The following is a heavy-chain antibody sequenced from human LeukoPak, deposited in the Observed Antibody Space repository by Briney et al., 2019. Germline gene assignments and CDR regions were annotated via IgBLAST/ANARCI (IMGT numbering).Heavy chain of an antibody. J-gene: IGHJ4*02. D-gene: IGHD1-26*01. CDR1: GFTFSNYW. V-gene: IGHV3-74*03. Sequence: GGSLRLSCTASGFTFSNYWMHWVRQAPGKGLMWVSRIKSDGTSTTYADSVKGRFTISRDNAKNTLFLQMTGLRVEDTAMYYCTRPDWATGSYDEFWGPGTRVTVSS. CDR3: TRPDWATGSYDEF. CDR2: IKSDGTST.